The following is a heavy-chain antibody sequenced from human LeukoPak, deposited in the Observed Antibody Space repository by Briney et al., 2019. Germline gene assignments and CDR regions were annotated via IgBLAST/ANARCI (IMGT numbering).Heavy chain of an antibody. CDR3: ARGGSAIAAAGRQDWFDP. J-gene: IGHJ5*02. CDR1: GYTFTSYD. V-gene: IGHV1-8*03. CDR2: MNPSSGNT. Sequence: ASVKVSCKASGYTFTSYDINWVRQATGQGLEWMGWMNPSSGNTGYAQKFQGRVTITRNTSISTAYMVLSSLRSEDTAVYYCARGGSAIAAAGRQDWFDPWGQGTLVTVSS. D-gene: IGHD6-13*01.